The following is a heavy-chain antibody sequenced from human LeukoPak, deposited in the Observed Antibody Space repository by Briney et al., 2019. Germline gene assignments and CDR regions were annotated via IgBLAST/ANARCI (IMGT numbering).Heavy chain of an antibody. V-gene: IGHV3-11*01. Sequence: GGSLRLSCAASGFTFSDYYMSWIRQAPGKGLEWVSYISSSGSTIYYADSVKGRFTISRDNAKNSLYLQMNSLRAEDTAVYYCASPRGGYYDSSGYYFTGPDYWGQGTLVTVSS. CDR1: GFTFSDYY. CDR3: ASPRGGYYDSSGYYFTGPDY. D-gene: IGHD3-22*01. J-gene: IGHJ4*02. CDR2: ISSSGSTI.